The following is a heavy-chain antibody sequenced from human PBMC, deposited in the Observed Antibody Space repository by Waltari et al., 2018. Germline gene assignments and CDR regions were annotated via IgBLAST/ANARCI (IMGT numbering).Heavy chain of an antibody. J-gene: IGHJ4*02. V-gene: IGHV3-7*01. CDR1: EFTFSSFW. Sequence: EVQVVESGGGLVQPGGSLRLSCEFSEFTFSSFWMSWVRQTPGKGWEWVANRRQEGSEKYYVDSGKGRFTVARDNARNSLYLQMNSRRAEDTAVYYCATGRGLPYWGQGTLVTVSS. CDR3: ATGRGLPY. CDR2: RRQEGSEK.